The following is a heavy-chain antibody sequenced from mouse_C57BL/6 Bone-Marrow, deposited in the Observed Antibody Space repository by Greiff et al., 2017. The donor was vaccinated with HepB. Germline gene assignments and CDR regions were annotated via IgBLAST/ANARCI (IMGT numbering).Heavy chain of an antibody. J-gene: IGHJ1*03. V-gene: IGHV1-82*01. CDR3: ARWILFLNWWYFDV. D-gene: IGHD4-1*01. CDR2: IYPGDGDT. Sequence: QVQLKQSGPELVKPGASVKISCKASGYAFSSSWMNWVKQRPGKGLEWIGRIYPGDGDTNYNGKFKGKATLTADKSSSTAYMQLSSLTSEDSAVYFCARWILFLNWWYFDVWGTGTTVTVSS. CDR1: GYAFSSSW.